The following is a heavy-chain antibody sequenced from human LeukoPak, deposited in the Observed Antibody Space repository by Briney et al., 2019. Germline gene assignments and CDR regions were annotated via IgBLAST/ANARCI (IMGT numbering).Heavy chain of an antibody. CDR2: IYYSGST. CDR1: GGSISSSSYY. J-gene: IGHJ3*02. CDR3: ASSYSSGWYKAFDI. Sequence: ETLSLICSVSGGSISSSSYYWGWIRQPPGKGVGGIGSIYYSGSTYYNPSLKSRATISVDTSKNQFSLKLSPVTAADTAVYYCASSYSSGWYKAFDIWGQGTMVTVSS. V-gene: IGHV4-39*07. D-gene: IGHD6-19*01.